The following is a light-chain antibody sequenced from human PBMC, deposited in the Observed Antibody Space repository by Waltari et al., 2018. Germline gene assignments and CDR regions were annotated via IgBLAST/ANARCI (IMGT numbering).Light chain of an antibody. Sequence: QSALTQPPSASGSPGQSVTLPCTGTTRYVGGYNYVSWSQQHPGKAPKLLIYDVNKRPSGVPDRFSGSKSGNTASLTVSGLQTEDEADYYCSSYAGSNNLGVFGGGTKLTVL. CDR2: DVN. V-gene: IGLV2-8*01. CDR3: SSYAGSNNLGV. CDR1: TRYVGGYNY. J-gene: IGLJ2*01.